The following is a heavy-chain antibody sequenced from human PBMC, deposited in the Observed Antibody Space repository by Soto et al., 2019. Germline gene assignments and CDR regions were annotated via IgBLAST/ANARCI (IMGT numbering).Heavy chain of an antibody. V-gene: IGHV1-69*06. Sequence: QVQLVQSGAEVKKPGSSVKVSCKTSGVTFNTFAISWVRQAPGQGLEYMGGIIPVLGPANYAQRFQGRVTITADKSTSTAYFELSQLSCEDTGVYYCARAAKRYFDYWGQGTLVTVSS. CDR1: GVTFNTFA. CDR3: ARAAKRYFDY. CDR2: IIPVLGPA. J-gene: IGHJ4*02.